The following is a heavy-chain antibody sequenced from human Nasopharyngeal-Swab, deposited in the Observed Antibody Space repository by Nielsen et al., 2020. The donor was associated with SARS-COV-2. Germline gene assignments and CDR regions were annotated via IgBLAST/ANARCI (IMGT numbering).Heavy chain of an antibody. J-gene: IGHJ2*01. CDR1: GFTFSSYW. D-gene: IGHD3-3*01. V-gene: IGHV3-7*01. Sequence: GESLKISCAASGFTFSSYWMSWVRQAPGKGLEWVAKIKQDGSEKYYVDSVKGRFTISRDNAKKSLYLQMNSLRAKDTDVYYCARDHPTYYDFWSGYYTNDSDWYFDLWGRGTLVTVSS. CDR2: IKQDGSEK. CDR3: ARDHPTYYDFWSGYYTNDSDWYFDL.